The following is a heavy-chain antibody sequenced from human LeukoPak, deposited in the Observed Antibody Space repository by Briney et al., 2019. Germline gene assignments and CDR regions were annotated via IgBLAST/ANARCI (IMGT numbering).Heavy chain of an antibody. D-gene: IGHD5-12*01. CDR1: GFTFSSYG. J-gene: IGHJ4*02. V-gene: IGHV3-33*01. Sequence: GGSLRLSCAASGFTFSSYGMHWVRQAPGKGLEWVAVIWYDGSNKYYADSVKGRFTISRDNSKNTLYLQMNSLRAEDTAVYYCARGKIVATIFDYWGQGTLVTVSP. CDR3: ARGKIVATIFDY. CDR2: IWYDGSNK.